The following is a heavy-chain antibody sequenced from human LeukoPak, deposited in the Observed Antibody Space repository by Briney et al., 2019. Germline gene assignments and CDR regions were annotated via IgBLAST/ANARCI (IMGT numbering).Heavy chain of an antibody. Sequence: SETLSLTCTVSGGFISSSSYYWGWIRQPPGKGLEWIGSIYYSGSTYYNPSLKSRVTISVDTSKNQFSLKLSSVTAADTAVYYCANGRYFDWFSAFDIWGQGTMVTVSS. D-gene: IGHD3-9*01. CDR3: ANGRYFDWFSAFDI. CDR1: GGFISSSSYY. V-gene: IGHV4-39*01. J-gene: IGHJ3*02. CDR2: IYYSGST.